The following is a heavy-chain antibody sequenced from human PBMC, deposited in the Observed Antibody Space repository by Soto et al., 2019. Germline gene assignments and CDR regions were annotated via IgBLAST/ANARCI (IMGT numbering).Heavy chain of an antibody. V-gene: IGHV5-10-1*01. D-gene: IGHD3-3*01. CDR1: GYSFSSYW. Sequence: GESLKISCKGSGYSFSSYWSSWVRQMPGKGLEWMGRVDPSDSYTNYSPSFQGHVTISADKSISTAYLQWSSLKASDTAMYYCARLPYYDFWSGYYSYYYGMDVWGQGTTVTVSS. CDR3: ARLPYYDFWSGYYSYYYGMDV. J-gene: IGHJ6*02. CDR2: VDPSDSYT.